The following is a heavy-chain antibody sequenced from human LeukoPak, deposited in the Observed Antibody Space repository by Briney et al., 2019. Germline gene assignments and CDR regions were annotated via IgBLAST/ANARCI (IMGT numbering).Heavy chain of an antibody. V-gene: IGHV4-59*01. J-gene: IGHJ5*02. D-gene: IGHD2-15*01. CDR2: IYYVGIT. CDR1: GVSFSSYY. CDR3: ARDKRYCSGGSCYENWFDP. Sequence: SETLSLTCTVSGVSFSSYYWSWFRQPPGKGLEWFGFIYYVGITNYNPSVKSRVTISVDTSKNQFSLKLSSVTAADTAVYYWARDKRYCSGGSCYENWFDPWGQGPLVTVSS.